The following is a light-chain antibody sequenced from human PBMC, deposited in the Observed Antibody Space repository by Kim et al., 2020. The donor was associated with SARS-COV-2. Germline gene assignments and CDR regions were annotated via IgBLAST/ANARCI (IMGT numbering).Light chain of an antibody. Sequence: GQAITISCTGPSSDVGSYNRVSWYQQPPGTAPKLMIYEVNNRPSGVPDRFSGSKSGNTASLTISGLQAGDEADYYCSSYTSSSTFVFGTGTKVTVL. J-gene: IGLJ1*01. CDR3: SSYTSSSTFV. CDR2: EVN. V-gene: IGLV2-18*02. CDR1: SSDVGSYNR.